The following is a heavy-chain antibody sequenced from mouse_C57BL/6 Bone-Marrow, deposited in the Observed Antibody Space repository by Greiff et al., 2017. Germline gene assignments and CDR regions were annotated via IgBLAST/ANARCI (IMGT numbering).Heavy chain of an antibody. V-gene: IGHV1-64*01. CDR2: IHPNSGST. CDR1: GYTFTSYW. CDR3: AREVNWGPFAY. J-gene: IGHJ3*01. Sequence: LVKPGASVKLSCKASGYTFTSYWMHWVKQRPGQGLEWIGMIHPNSGSTNYNEKFKSKATLTVDKSSSTAYMQLSSLTSEDSAVYYCAREVNWGPFAYWGQGTLVTVSA. D-gene: IGHD4-1*01.